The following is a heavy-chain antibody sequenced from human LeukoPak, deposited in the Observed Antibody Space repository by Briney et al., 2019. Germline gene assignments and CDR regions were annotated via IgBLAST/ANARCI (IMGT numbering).Heavy chain of an antibody. CDR1: GYTLTELS. CDR2: FDPEDGET. D-gene: IGHD2-8*01. V-gene: IGHV1-24*01. Sequence: GASVKVSCKVSGYTLTELSMHWVRQAPGKGLEWMGGFDPEDGETIYAQKFQGRVTMTEDTSTDTAYMELSSLRSEDTAVYYCATGMVLGGGPPYYYYYMDVWGKGTTVTVSS. CDR3: ATGMVLGGGPPYYYYYMDV. J-gene: IGHJ6*03.